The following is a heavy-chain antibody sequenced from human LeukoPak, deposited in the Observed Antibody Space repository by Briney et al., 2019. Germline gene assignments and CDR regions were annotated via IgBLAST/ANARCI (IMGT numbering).Heavy chain of an antibody. CDR2: IKQDGSDK. CDR1: GFNFTAYY. CDR3: LTSTRSHRFDF. V-gene: IGHV3-7*01. D-gene: IGHD2-15*01. Sequence: GGSLRLSCATSGFNFTAYYMNWIRQAPGKGLEWVAIIKQDGSDKHYVDSVEGRFIISRDNAKNSLYLQMNSLRAEDTAVYYCLTSTRSHRFDFWGQGTLVTASS. J-gene: IGHJ4*02.